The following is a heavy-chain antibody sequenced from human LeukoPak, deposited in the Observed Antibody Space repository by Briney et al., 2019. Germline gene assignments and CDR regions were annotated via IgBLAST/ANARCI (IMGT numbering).Heavy chain of an antibody. CDR2: ISSSSSYI. V-gene: IGHV3-21*01. CDR3: ARALRDIVVVPAAIRGYYYYYMDV. J-gene: IGHJ6*03. D-gene: IGHD2-2*01. CDR1: GFTFNSYA. Sequence: GGSLRLSCVASGFTFNSYAMNWVRQAPGKGLEWVSSISSSSSYIYYADSVKGRFTISRDNAKNSLYLQMNSLRAEDTAVYYCARALRDIVVVPAAIRGYYYYYMDVWGKGTTVTVSS.